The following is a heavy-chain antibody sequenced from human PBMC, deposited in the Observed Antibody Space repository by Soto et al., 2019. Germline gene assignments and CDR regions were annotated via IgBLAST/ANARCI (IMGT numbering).Heavy chain of an antibody. V-gene: IGHV3-23*01. Sequence: GGSLRLSCAASGFTFSSYGMNWVRQAPGKGLEWVSAISGDGERTYYPDSLKGRFTISRDNSHNTLFLQMNSLSVEDTALYYCAKEGGFSKPFDYWGQGTLVTVSS. D-gene: IGHD3-3*01. J-gene: IGHJ4*02. CDR1: GFTFSSYG. CDR3: AKEGGFSKPFDY. CDR2: ISGDGERT.